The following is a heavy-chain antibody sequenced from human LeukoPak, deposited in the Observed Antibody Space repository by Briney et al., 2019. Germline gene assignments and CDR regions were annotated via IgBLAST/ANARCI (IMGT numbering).Heavy chain of an antibody. V-gene: IGHV3-73*01. J-gene: IGHJ6*02. CDR1: GFTFGGSA. CDR3: TFDFWSGYWTFGSYAMDV. CDR2: INHKANSYAT. D-gene: IGHD3-3*01. Sequence: GLSVKLSCAASGFTFGGSAMHWVRQASGKGLEWVGRINHKANSYATAYAASVKGGFTISRDDSKNTAYLQMNSLKTEDTAVYYCTFDFWSGYWTFGSYAMDVWGQGTTVTVSS.